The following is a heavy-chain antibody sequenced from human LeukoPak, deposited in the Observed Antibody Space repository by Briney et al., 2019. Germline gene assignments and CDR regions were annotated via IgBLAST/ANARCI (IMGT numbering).Heavy chain of an antibody. CDR1: GFTFDDSA. J-gene: IGHJ4*02. Sequence: PGRSLRLSCVASGFTFDDSAMHWVRQAPGKGLGWVSGISWNSGDIGYADSVKGRFTISRDNAKNSLYLQMTSLRAEDTALYYCVKVSGYSYGFFDYWGQGILVTVSS. CDR3: VKVSGYSYGFFDY. V-gene: IGHV3-9*01. CDR2: ISWNSGDI. D-gene: IGHD5-18*01.